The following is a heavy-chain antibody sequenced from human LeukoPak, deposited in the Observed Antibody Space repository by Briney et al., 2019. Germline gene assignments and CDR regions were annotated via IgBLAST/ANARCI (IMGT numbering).Heavy chain of an antibody. Sequence: PGGSLRLSCAASGFTFSSYAMSRVRQAPGKGLEWVSAISGSGGSTYHADSVKGRFTISRDNSKNTLYLQMNSLRAEDTAVYYCAKASSNHPYYYYYMDVWGIGTTVTVSS. D-gene: IGHD4-11*01. CDR2: ISGSGGST. V-gene: IGHV3-23*01. J-gene: IGHJ6*03. CDR3: AKASSNHPYYYYYMDV. CDR1: GFTFSSYA.